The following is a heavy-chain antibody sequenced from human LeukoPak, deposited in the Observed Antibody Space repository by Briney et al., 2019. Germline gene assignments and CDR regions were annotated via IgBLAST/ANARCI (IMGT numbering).Heavy chain of an antibody. CDR3: AALPTGYCSGGSCYSYYFDY. CDR1: GYSFTTYW. D-gene: IGHD2-15*01. CDR2: IYPGDSDT. V-gene: IGHV5-51*01. J-gene: IGHJ4*02. Sequence: GESLKISCKGSGYSFTTYWIGWVRQMPGKGLEWMGIIYPGDSDTRYSPSFQGQVTISADKSISTAYLQWSSLKASDTAMYYCAALPTGYCSGGSCYSYYFDYWGQGTLVTVSS.